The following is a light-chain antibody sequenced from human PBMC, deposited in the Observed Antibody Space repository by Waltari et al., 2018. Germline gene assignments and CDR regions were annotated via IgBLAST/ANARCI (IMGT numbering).Light chain of an antibody. CDR3: SSYTSSGTVM. Sequence: QSALTQPASVSGSPGQSITISCTGTGSDVGSYVYVSWYQQHPGKGPKLMMFDVSNRPSGVSNRFSGSKSGNTASLTISGLQAEDEADYYCSSYTSSGTVMFGGGTKLTVL. CDR1: GSDVGSYVY. V-gene: IGLV2-14*03. J-gene: IGLJ3*02. CDR2: DVS.